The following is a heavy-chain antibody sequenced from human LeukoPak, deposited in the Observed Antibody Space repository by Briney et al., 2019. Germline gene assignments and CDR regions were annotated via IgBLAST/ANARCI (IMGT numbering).Heavy chain of an antibody. Sequence: SQTLSLTCTVSGGSISSGGYYWSWIRQHPGKGLEWIGYIYYSGSTYYNPSLKSRVTISVDTSKNQFSLKLSSVTAADTAVYYCARGSRAYYYYDMDVWGQGTTVTVSS. J-gene: IGHJ6*02. CDR2: IYYSGST. CDR1: GGSISSGGYY. CDR3: ARGSRAYYYYDMDV. V-gene: IGHV4-31*03.